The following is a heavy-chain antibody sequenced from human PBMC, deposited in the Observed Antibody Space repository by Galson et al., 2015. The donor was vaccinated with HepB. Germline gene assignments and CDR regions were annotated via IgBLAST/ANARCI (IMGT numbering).Heavy chain of an antibody. CDR2: ISGSGLYT. J-gene: IGHJ5*02. Sequence: SLRLSCAASGFTFRSYGMSWVRQAPGKGLEWLSAISGSGLYTYYADSVKGRFAISRDNSKNTLYFQLNSLRADDTAVYYCAKDRYHYDNTGYYGHNPFDPWGQGTLVTVSS. CDR3: AKDRYHYDNTGYYGHNPFDP. CDR1: GFTFRSYG. V-gene: IGHV3-23*01. D-gene: IGHD3-22*01.